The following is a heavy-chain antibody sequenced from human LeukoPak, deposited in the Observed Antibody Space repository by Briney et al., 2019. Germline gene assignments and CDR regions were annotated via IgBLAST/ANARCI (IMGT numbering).Heavy chain of an antibody. Sequence: ASVKVSCKASGYTFTGYYMHWVRQAPGRGLEWMGWINPNSGGTNYAQKFQGRVTMTRDTSISTAYMELSRLRSDDTAVYYCAPYDYYDSSGYDHWGQGTLVTVSS. J-gene: IGHJ4*02. CDR1: GYTFTGYY. D-gene: IGHD3-22*01. CDR3: APYDYYDSSGYDH. CDR2: INPNSGGT. V-gene: IGHV1-2*02.